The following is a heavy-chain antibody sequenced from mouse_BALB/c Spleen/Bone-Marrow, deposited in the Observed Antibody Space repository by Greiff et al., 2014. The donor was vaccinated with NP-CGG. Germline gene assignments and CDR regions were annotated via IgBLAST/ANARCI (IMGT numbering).Heavy chain of an antibody. J-gene: IGHJ2*01. Sequence: QVQLQQSGAELVRPGTSVTVSCKASGYAFTNYLIEWVKQRPGQGLEWIGVIYPGSGGTNYNEKFKGKATLTADKSSSTGYMQLSSLTSDDSAVYFCARGDYRSYYWDYWGQGTTLTVSS. V-gene: IGHV1-54*01. D-gene: IGHD2-14*01. CDR1: GYAFTNYL. CDR3: ARGDYRSYYWDY. CDR2: IYPGSGGT.